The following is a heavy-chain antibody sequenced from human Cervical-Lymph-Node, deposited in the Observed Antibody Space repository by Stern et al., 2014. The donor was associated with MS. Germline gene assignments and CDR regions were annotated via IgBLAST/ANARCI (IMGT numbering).Heavy chain of an antibody. CDR2: ISRDNGNT. D-gene: IGHD2-15*01. CDR3: ARGLLGSENAFDI. Sequence: VQLAEPGVEVQKPGASGKVPCKDSGSNFTSYAISWVLRAPGQWLERMGWISRDNGNTNYAQKLQGRVTMTTDTSTSTAYSELRSLRSDDTAVYYCARGLLGSENAFDIWGQGTMVTVSS. CDR1: GSNFTSYA. V-gene: IGHV1-18*01. J-gene: IGHJ3*02.